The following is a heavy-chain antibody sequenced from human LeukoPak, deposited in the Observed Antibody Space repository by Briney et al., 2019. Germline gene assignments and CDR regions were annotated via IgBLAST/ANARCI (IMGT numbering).Heavy chain of an antibody. V-gene: IGHV4-59*01. CDR3: AREPGPLYDL. CDR2: IYYTGTA. D-gene: IGHD2-2*02. J-gene: IGHJ2*01. CDR1: GGSFSGYY. Sequence: PSETLSLTCAVYGGSFSGYYWSWIRQPPGKGLEWIGYIYYTGTAIYNPSLESRVTMSIDTSKNHFSLNLISLTTSDTALYFCAREPGPLYDLWGRGTLVTVSS.